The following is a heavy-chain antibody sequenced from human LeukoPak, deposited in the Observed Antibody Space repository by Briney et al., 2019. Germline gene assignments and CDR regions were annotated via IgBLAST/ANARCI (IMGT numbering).Heavy chain of an antibody. CDR3: VRPGIVGATAFDY. CDR1: GGSISSSIY. CDR2: FYYTGST. V-gene: IGHV4-39*01. Sequence: PSETLSLTCTVSGGSISSSIYWGWIRQPPGKCLEWIGSFYYTGSTYYNPSLKSRVTISVDTSKNQFSLRLSSVTAADTAFYYCVRPGIVGATAFDYWGQGTLVTVSS. D-gene: IGHD1-26*01. J-gene: IGHJ4*02.